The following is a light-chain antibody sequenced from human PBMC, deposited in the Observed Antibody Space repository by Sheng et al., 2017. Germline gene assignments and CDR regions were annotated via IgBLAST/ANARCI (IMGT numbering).Light chain of an antibody. J-gene: IGKJ4*01. V-gene: IGKV1-12*01. CDR2: AAS. Sequence: DIRLTQSPSSILASIGGQSHHHLSGESGYKQLVSLVSAEPGRAPELLMYAASSLQSGVPSRFRGSGSGTDFILTLKSLQPEDFATYFCQQTKSFPLTFGGGTKVMLK. CDR3: QQTKSFPLT. CDR1: GYKQL.